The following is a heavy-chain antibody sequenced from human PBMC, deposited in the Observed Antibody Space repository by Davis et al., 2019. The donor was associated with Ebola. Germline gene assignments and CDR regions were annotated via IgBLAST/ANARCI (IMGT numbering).Heavy chain of an antibody. J-gene: IGHJ6*02. V-gene: IGHV1-18*01. CDR3: AREPMFYGMDV. Sequence: AASVKVSCKASGYTFTSYGISWVRQAPGQGLEWMGWISAYNGNTNYAQKLQGRVTMTTDTPTSTAYMELRSLRSDDTAVYYCAREPMFYGMDVWGQGTTVTVSS. D-gene: IGHD3-10*02. CDR1: GYTFTSYG. CDR2: ISAYNGNT.